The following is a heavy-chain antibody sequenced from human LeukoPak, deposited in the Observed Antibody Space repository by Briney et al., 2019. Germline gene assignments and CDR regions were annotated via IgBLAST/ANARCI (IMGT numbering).Heavy chain of an antibody. CDR2: IYYSGST. CDR1: GGSISSGGYY. CDR3: ARAITQSRDGYYPDY. Sequence: SETLSLTCTVSGGSISSGGYYWSWIRQHPGEGLEWIGYIYYSGSTYYNPSLKSRVTISVDTSKNQFSLKLSSVTAADTAVYYCARAITQSRDGYYPDYWGQGTLVTVSS. D-gene: IGHD5-24*01. V-gene: IGHV4-31*03. J-gene: IGHJ4*02.